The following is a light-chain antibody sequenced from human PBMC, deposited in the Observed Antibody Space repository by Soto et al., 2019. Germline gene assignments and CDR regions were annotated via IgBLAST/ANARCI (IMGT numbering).Light chain of an antibody. CDR2: YDD. CDR1: SSNIVDNA. V-gene: IGLV1-36*01. Sequence: QSVLTQPPSVSEAPRQRVTISCSGSSSNIVDNAVSWYQQLPGKPPKLLIYYDDLLPSGVSDRFSGSKSGSSAFMAISGLQSEDEADYYCAAWDDSLNGVVFGGGTKVTVL. J-gene: IGLJ2*01. CDR3: AAWDDSLNGVV.